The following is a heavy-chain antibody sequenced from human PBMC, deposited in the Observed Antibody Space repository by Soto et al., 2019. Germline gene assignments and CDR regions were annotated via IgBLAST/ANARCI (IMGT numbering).Heavy chain of an antibody. D-gene: IGHD1-26*01. CDR2: IVVGSGNT. CDR3: AADLSIGSYSPTYYYYYGMDV. Sequence: ASVKVSCKASGFTFTSSAVQWVRQARGQRLEWIGWIVVGSGNTNYAQKFQERVTITRDMSTGTAYMELSSLRSEDTAVYYCAADLSIGSYSPTYYYYYGMDVWGQGTTVTVSS. V-gene: IGHV1-58*01. CDR1: GFTFTSSA. J-gene: IGHJ6*02.